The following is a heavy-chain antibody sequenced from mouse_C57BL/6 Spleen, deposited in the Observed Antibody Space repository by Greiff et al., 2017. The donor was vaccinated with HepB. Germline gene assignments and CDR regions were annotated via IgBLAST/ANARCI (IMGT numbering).Heavy chain of an antibody. CDR3: TIITTVVATSYWYFDV. CDR1: GYTFTDYE. D-gene: IGHD1-1*01. Sequence: QVQLKESGAELVRPGASVTLSCKASGYTFTDYEMHWVKQTPVHGLEWIGAIDPETGGTAYNQKFKGKAILTADKSSSTAYMELRSLTSEDSAVYYCTIITTVVATSYWYFDVWGTGTTVTVSS. V-gene: IGHV1-15*01. J-gene: IGHJ1*03. CDR2: IDPETGGT.